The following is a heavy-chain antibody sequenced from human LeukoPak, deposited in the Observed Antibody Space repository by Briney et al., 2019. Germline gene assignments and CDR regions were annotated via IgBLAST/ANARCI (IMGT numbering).Heavy chain of an antibody. D-gene: IGHD3-9*01. CDR3: ARDVRGLRYFDWLIEPFNWFDP. Sequence: SETLSLTCTVSGGSISSGDYYWSWIRQPPGKGLEWIGDIYYSGSTYYNPSLKSRVTISVDTSKNQFSLKLSSETAADTAVYYCARDVRGLRYFDWLIEPFNWFDPWGQGTLVTVSS. CDR1: GGSISSGDYY. V-gene: IGHV4-30-4*01. CDR2: IYYSGST. J-gene: IGHJ5*02.